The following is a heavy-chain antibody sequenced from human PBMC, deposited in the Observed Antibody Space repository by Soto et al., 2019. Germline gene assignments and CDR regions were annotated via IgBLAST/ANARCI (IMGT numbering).Heavy chain of an antibody. CDR3: AIVFVYYDFWSGYYTGLRAFDI. Sequence: ASVKVSCKASGYTFTSYGISWVRQAPGQGLEWMGWISAYNGKTNYAQKIQGRVTMTTDTSTSTAYMDLRSLRSDDTAVYYCAIVFVYYDFWSGYYTGLRAFDIWGQGTMVTVSS. D-gene: IGHD3-3*01. CDR1: GYTFTSYG. CDR2: ISAYNGKT. V-gene: IGHV1-18*01. J-gene: IGHJ3*02.